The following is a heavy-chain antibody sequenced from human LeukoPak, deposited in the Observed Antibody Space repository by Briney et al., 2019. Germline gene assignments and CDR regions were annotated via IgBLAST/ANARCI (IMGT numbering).Heavy chain of an antibody. V-gene: IGHV3-15*01. D-gene: IGHD3-22*01. Sequence: PGGSLRLSCATSGYTFSNAWMTWVRQVPGKGLEWVGRIRSKPDGGTTDYAAPVKGRFTISRDDSINTLYLQMYSLKTEDTAVYYCSTSMIIVAGFYWGQGTLVTVSS. CDR2: IRSKPDGGTT. CDR1: GYTFSNAW. CDR3: STSMIIVAGFY. J-gene: IGHJ4*02.